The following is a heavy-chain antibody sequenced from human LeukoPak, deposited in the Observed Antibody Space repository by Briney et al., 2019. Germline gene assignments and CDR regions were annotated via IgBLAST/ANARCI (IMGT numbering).Heavy chain of an antibody. CDR3: ARGPPGRSYYYYYGMDV. CDR1: GGSFSGYY. Sequence: PSETLSLTCAVYGGSFSGYYWNWIRQPPGKGLEWIGEINHSGSTNYNPSLKSRVTISVDTSKNQFSLKLSSVTAADTAVYYCARGPPGRSYYYYYGMDVWGQGTTVTVSS. V-gene: IGHV4-34*01. D-gene: IGHD2-15*01. CDR2: INHSGST. J-gene: IGHJ6*02.